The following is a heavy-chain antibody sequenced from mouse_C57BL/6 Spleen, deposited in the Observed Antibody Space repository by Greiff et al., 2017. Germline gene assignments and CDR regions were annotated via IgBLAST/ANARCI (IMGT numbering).Heavy chain of an antibody. V-gene: IGHV1-76*01. Sequence: QVQLKESGAELVRPGASVKLSCKASGYTFTDYYINWVKQRPGQGLEWIARIYPGSGNTYYNEKFKGKATLTAEKSSSTAYMQLSSLTSEDSAVYFCARRRLRDYAMDYWGQGTSVTVSS. CDR1: GYTFTDYY. D-gene: IGHD3-2*02. CDR3: ARRRLRDYAMDY. J-gene: IGHJ4*01. CDR2: IYPGSGNT.